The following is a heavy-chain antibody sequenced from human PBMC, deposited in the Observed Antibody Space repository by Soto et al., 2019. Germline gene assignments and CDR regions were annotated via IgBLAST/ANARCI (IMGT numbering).Heavy chain of an antibody. CDR3: ARPAMVRVGAFDI. CDR2: INSDGSGT. J-gene: IGHJ3*02. CDR1: GFTFSSYW. Sequence: EVQLVESGGGLVQPGGSLRLSCAASGFTFSSYWMHWVRQAPGKGLVWVSRINSDGSGTSYADSVKGRFTISRDNAKHTLYLQMNSLRAEDTAVYYFARPAMVRVGAFDIWGQGTMVTVSS. V-gene: IGHV3-74*01. D-gene: IGHD5-18*01.